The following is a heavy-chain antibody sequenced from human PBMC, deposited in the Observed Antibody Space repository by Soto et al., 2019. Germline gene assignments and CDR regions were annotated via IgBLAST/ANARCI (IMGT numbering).Heavy chain of an antibody. J-gene: IGHJ4*02. D-gene: IGHD6-19*01. CDR1: GGSFSGYY. V-gene: IGHV4-34*01. Sequence: PSDTLSLTCAVYGGSFSGYYWSWIRQPPGKGLEWIGEINHSGSTNYNPSLKSRVTISVDTSKNQFSLKLSSVTAADTAVYYCARQSIAVAGTWVDYWGQGTLVTVSS. CDR3: ARQSIAVAGTWVDY. CDR2: INHSGST.